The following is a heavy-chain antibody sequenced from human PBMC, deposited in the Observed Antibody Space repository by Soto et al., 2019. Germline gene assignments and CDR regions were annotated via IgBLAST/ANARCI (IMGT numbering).Heavy chain of an antibody. CDR3: ARSWFGESH. Sequence: PGGSLRLSCAASGFTFSSYAMSWVRQAPGKGLEWVSGISGSGGSTYYADSVKGRFTISRDNSKNTLSLQMNSLRAEDTAIYYCARSWFGESHWGQGTQVTVSS. CDR2: ISGSGGST. D-gene: IGHD3-10*01. CDR1: GFTFSSYA. J-gene: IGHJ4*02. V-gene: IGHV3-23*01.